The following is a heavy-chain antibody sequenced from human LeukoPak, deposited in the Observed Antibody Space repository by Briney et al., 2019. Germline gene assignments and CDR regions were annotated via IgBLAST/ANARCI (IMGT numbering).Heavy chain of an antibody. J-gene: IGHJ4*02. CDR3: ARTLGYCSSTSCYTFDY. V-gene: IGHV4-30-4*01. D-gene: IGHD2-2*02. Sequence: PSETLSLTCIVSGDSISSGDHYWSWIRQSSARGLEWLGHIYYLGTTYYNPSLKSRLTLSVDTSKNQFSLKLSSVTAADTAVYYCARTLGYCSSTSCYTFDYWGQGTLVTVSS. CDR2: IYYLGTT. CDR1: GDSISSGDHY.